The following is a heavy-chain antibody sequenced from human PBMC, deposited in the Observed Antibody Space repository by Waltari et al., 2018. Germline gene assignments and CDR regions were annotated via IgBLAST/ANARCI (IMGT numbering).Heavy chain of an antibody. V-gene: IGHV3-7*02. CDR1: GFTFSNYW. D-gene: IGHD6-19*01. CDR2: IKQDGNEI. CDR3: ASISGWLFDY. Sequence: EVQMVESGGGLVQPGGSLRLSCAGSGFTFSNYWMTWVRQAPGKGLDGVASIKQDGNEIHYVDSVKGRFTISRDNAKKSVSLQMNSLRADDTAVYYCASISGWLFDYWGQGTLVTVSS. J-gene: IGHJ4*02.